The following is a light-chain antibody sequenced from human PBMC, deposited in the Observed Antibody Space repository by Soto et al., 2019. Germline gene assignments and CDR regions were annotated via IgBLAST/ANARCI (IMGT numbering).Light chain of an antibody. V-gene: IGKV1-9*01. CDR1: QGISTH. Sequence: IQLTQSPASLSASIGDRVTITCRASQGISTHLAWYQQKPGKAPKLLIYGASTLHSGVPSRFSGSGSGTDFTLTISGQQPEDFGTYYCQQLNTYSGAFGPGTKVDIK. J-gene: IGKJ3*01. CDR2: GAS. CDR3: QQLNTYSGA.